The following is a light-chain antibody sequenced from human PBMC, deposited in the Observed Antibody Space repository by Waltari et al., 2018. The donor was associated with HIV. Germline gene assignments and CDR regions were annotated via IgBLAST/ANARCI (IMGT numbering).Light chain of an antibody. Sequence: DIVMTQSPDSLAVSLGERATINCKSSQSVLYSSNNKNNLAWYQQKPGQPPKLLIYWASTRQSGVPDRFSGSKSGASASLAISGLQSEDEADYYCAAWDDSLSGHVFGSGT. CDR1: QSVLYSSNNKNN. CDR3: AAWDDSLSGHV. V-gene: IGKV4-1*01. J-gene: IGKJ3*01. CDR2: WAS.